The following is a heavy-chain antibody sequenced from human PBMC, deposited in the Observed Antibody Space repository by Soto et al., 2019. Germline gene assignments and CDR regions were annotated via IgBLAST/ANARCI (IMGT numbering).Heavy chain of an antibody. CDR3: ATLVIGYCSGNTCDDY. J-gene: IGHJ4*02. CDR2: ISYDSSNN. D-gene: IGHD2-15*01. Sequence: VQLLESGGGLIQPGGSLRLSCAASGFTFSYGIHWLRQAPGKGLEWVAYISYDSSNNFYGDSVKGRFTISRDNSKNTQFLQMNSLRAEDTAVYYCATLVIGYCSGNTCDDYWGQGTLVAVSS. CDR1: GFTFSYG. V-gene: IGHV3-30*03.